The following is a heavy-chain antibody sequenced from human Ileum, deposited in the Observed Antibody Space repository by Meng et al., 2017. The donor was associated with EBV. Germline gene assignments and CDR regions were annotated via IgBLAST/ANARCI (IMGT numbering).Heavy chain of an antibody. CDR3: ARGSYYFDS. CDR2: TYYRSKWNT. CDR1: GDSVSSISGA. J-gene: IGHJ4*02. V-gene: IGHV6-1*01. Sequence: VTLQQSGPGMLKPSQTLSLTCAISGDSVSSISGAWNWTRQSPSRGLEWLGRTYYRSKWNTDYAVSVSSRITISPDTSKNQFSLQLNSVTPEDTAVYYCARGSYYFDSWGQGTLVTVSS. D-gene: IGHD1-26*01.